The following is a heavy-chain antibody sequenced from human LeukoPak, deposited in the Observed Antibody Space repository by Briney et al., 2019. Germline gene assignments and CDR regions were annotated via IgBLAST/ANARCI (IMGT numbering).Heavy chain of an antibody. CDR1: GGSITSSNW. Sequence: SETLSLTCAVSGGSITSSNWWSWVRQPPGKGLEWIGEIYHSGSTIYNPSLKSRVTISVDKSKNQFSLKLTSLTAADTAVYYCARLWSSDYFDYWGQGTLVTVSS. J-gene: IGHJ4*02. V-gene: IGHV4-4*02. CDR2: IYHSGST. CDR3: ARLWSSDYFDY. D-gene: IGHD3-3*01.